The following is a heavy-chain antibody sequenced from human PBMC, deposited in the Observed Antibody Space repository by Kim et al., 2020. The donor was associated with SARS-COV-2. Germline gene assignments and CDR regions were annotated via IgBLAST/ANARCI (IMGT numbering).Heavy chain of an antibody. V-gene: IGHV3-23*01. Sequence: RGSLRLSCAASGFTFSSYAMSWVRQAPGKGLEWVSAISGGGVSTYYADSVKGRFTISRDNSKNTLYLQMNSLRAEDTAVYYCAKDWGFTYGSGSFFDCWGQGTLVTVSS. CDR3: AKDWGFTYGSGSFFDC. CDR1: GFTFSSYA. D-gene: IGHD3-10*01. J-gene: IGHJ4*02. CDR2: ISGGGVST.